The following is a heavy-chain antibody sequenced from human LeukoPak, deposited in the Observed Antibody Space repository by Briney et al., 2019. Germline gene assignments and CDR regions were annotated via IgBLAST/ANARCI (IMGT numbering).Heavy chain of an antibody. J-gene: IGHJ4*02. CDR2: IWYDGSNK. D-gene: IGHD3-22*01. V-gene: IGHV3-30*19. Sequence: GRSLRLSCAASGFTFSSYGMHWVRQAPGKGLEWVAVIWYDGSNKYYADSVKGRFTISRDNSKNTLYLQMNSLRAEDTAVYYCARAWGYYDSSGPLDYWGQGTLVTVSS. CDR3: ARAWGYYDSSGPLDY. CDR1: GFTFSSYG.